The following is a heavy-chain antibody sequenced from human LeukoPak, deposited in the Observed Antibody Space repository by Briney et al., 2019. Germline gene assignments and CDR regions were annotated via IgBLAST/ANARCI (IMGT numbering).Heavy chain of an antibody. CDR1: GFTLTTYW. J-gene: IGHJ6*02. Sequence: GGSLRLSCAASGFTLTTYWMHWVRQAPGKGLVWVSRINSDGSSTTYADSVKGRFTISRDNAKNTLFLQMNSLRAEDTAVYYCASTSPYSYYGMDVWGQGTTVTVSS. D-gene: IGHD2-21*01. CDR2: INSDGSST. CDR3: ASTSPYSYYGMDV. V-gene: IGHV3-74*01.